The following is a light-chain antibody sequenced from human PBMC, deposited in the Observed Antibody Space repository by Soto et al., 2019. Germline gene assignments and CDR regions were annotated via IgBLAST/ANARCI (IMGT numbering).Light chain of an antibody. CDR1: QTISSNL. V-gene: IGKV3-20*01. CDR2: VAS. J-gene: IGKJ1*01. CDR3: QQYGNIPWT. Sequence: EIVLTQSPGTLSLSPGERATLSCRASQTISSNLLAWYQQKPGQAPRLLISVASNRATGIPDRFSGSGSGTDFTLTISRLEPEDFAVYHCQQYGNIPWTVGQGTKVEIQ.